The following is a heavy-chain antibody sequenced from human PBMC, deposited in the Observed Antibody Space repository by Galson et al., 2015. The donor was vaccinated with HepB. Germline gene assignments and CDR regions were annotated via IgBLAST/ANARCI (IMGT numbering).Heavy chain of an antibody. CDR1: GGTFSSYT. CDR2: IIPILGIA. J-gene: IGHJ2*01. CDR3: ARDSSGFLYWYFDL. V-gene: IGHV1-69*04. Sequence: SVKVSCKASGGTFSSYTISWVRQAPGQGLEWMGRIIPILGIANYAQKFQGRVTITADKSTSTAYMELSSLRSEDTAVYYCARDSSGFLYWYFDLWGRGTLVTVSS. D-gene: IGHD6-19*01.